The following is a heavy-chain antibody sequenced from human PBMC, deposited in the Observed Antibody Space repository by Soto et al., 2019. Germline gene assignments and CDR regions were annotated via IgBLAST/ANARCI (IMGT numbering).Heavy chain of an antibody. CDR2: IKSKTDGETT. D-gene: IGHD3-9*01. Sequence: GGSLRLSCAASGFTFIKAWMNLVRQAPGKGLQWVGRIKSKTDGETTDYAAPVKGRFTISRDDSKNTLYLQINSLKTEDTAIYYCATGSVDWFSIDYWGQGALVTVSS. J-gene: IGHJ4*02. CDR3: ATGSVDWFSIDY. CDR1: GFTFIKAW. V-gene: IGHV3-15*07.